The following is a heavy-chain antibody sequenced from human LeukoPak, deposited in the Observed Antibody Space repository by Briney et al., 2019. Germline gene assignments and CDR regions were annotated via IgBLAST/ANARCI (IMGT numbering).Heavy chain of an antibody. CDR3: ARDVYTSGWRYFDL. Sequence: ASVKVSCKASGYTFTGYYMHWVRQAPGQGLEWMGWINPNSGGTNYAQKFQGRVTLTRDASIGTAYMEMNRLTYDDTAIYYCARDVYTSGWRYFDLWGHGTLVTVSS. D-gene: IGHD6-19*01. V-gene: IGHV1-2*02. CDR1: GYTFTGYY. CDR2: INPNSGGT. J-gene: IGHJ2*01.